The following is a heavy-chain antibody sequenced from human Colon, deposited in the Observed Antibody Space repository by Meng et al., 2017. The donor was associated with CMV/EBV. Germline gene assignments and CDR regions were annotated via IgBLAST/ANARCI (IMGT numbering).Heavy chain of an antibody. J-gene: IGHJ6*02. CDR2: ISSTGNSI. CDR3: ATNLKKFPVSGLDA. V-gene: IGHV3-11*01. Sequence: GESLKISCAASGFTFSNSYMTWIRQAPGKGLEWVAHISSTGNSISYADSVKGRFTISRDNAKDSLYLQMNSLRAEDTAVYYCATNLKKFPVSGLDAWGQGTTVTVSS. CDR1: GFTFSNSY.